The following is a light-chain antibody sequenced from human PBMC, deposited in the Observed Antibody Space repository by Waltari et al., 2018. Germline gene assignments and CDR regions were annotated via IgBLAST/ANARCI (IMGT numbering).Light chain of an antibody. J-gene: IGLJ3*02. CDR3: DSHTSSDTRV. CDR1: NSDVGGYNY. Sequence: QSALTQPASVSGSPGQSITISCTGTNSDVGGYNYVSWYQQHPGKAPKLMIYEVSNRPSGVSTRFSGSKSGNTASLTISGLQAEDEADYYCDSHTSSDTRVFGGGTKLTVV. V-gene: IGLV2-14*01. CDR2: EVS.